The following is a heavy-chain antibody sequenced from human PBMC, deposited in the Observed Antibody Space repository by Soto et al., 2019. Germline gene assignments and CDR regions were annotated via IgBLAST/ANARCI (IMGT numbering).Heavy chain of an antibody. Sequence: GGSLRLSCAASGFTVSRNYMSWVRQAPGKGLEWVSVIYSGGSTYYADSVKGRFTISRDNSKNTLYLQMNSLRAEDTAVYYCAREMGPNYYYGMDVWGQGTTVTVSS. CDR2: IYSGGST. J-gene: IGHJ6*02. V-gene: IGHV3-53*01. CDR3: AREMGPNYYYGMDV. CDR1: GFTVSRNY.